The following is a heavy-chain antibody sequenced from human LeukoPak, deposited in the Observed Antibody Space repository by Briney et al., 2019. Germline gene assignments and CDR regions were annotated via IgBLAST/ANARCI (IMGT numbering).Heavy chain of an antibody. CDR2: ISGSGGST. Sequence: GGSLRLSCAASKFTFSNYAMSWVRQAPGKGLEWVSAISGSGGSTYYADSVKGRFTISRDNSKNTLYLQMNSLRAEDTAVYYCAKSSGWYSYYYYMDVWGKGTTVTVSS. CDR3: AKSSGWYSYYYYMDV. D-gene: IGHD6-19*01. V-gene: IGHV3-23*01. J-gene: IGHJ6*03. CDR1: KFTFSNYA.